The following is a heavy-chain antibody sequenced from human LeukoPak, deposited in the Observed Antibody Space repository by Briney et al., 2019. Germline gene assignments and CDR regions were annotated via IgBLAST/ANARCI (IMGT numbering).Heavy chain of an antibody. D-gene: IGHD5-18*01. CDR3: ARDSQSYGYPFDY. CDR1: GYTFTSYA. J-gene: IGHJ4*02. V-gene: IGHV1-3*01. Sequence: ASVKVSCKASGYTFTSYAMHWVRQAPGQRLEWMGWINAGNGNTKYSQKFQGRVTITRDTSASTAYMELSSLRSEDTAVYYCARDSQSYGYPFDYWGQGTLVTVSP. CDR2: INAGNGNT.